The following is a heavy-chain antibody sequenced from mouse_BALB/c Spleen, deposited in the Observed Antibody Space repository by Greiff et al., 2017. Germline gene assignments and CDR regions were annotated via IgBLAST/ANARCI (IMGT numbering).Heavy chain of an antibody. CDR2: ISSGSSTI. CDR3: ARSGPYYYGSRYYAMDY. J-gene: IGHJ4*01. CDR1: GFTFSSFG. Sequence: DVKLVESGGGLVQPGGSRKLSCAASGFTFSSFGMHWVRQAPEKGLEWVAYISSGSSTIYYADTVKGRFTISRDNPKNTLFLQMTSLRSEDTAMYYCARSGPYYYGSRYYAMDYWGQGTSVTVSS. V-gene: IGHV5-17*02. D-gene: IGHD1-1*01.